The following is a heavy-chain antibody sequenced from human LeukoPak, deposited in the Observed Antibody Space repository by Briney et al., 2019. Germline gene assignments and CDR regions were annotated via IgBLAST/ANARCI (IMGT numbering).Heavy chain of an antibody. Sequence: PSETLSLTCAVYGGSFSGYYWSWIRQPPGKGLEWIGEINHSGSTNYNPSLKSRVTISVDTSKNQFSLKLSSVTAADTAVYYCARGLTRYRRYYDILTSTQFDYWGQGTLVTVSS. V-gene: IGHV4-34*01. CDR3: ARGLTRYRRYYDILTSTQFDY. CDR2: INHSGST. CDR1: GGSFSGYY. J-gene: IGHJ4*02. D-gene: IGHD3-9*01.